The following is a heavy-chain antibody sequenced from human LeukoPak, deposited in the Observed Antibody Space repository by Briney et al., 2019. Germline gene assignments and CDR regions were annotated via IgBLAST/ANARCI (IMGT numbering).Heavy chain of an antibody. Sequence: GGSLRLSCAASGFTFSSYSMNWVRQAPGKGLEWVSSISSSSSYIYYADSVKGRFTISRDNAKNSLYLQMNSLRVEDTAVYYCARGQSSYVHGGYWGQGTLVTVSS. CDR1: GFTFSSYS. J-gene: IGHJ4*02. V-gene: IGHV3-21*01. CDR3: ARGQSSYVHGGY. CDR2: ISSSSSYI. D-gene: IGHD5-18*01.